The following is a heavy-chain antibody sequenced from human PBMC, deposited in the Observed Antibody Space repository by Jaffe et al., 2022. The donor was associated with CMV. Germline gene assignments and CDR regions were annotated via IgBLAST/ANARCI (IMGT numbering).Heavy chain of an antibody. D-gene: IGHD3-10*01. CDR3: AKDRYGSGSADWDF. J-gene: IGHJ4*02. Sequence: QLQVVESGGGVVQPGRSLRLSCVVSGFTFTYYGMHWVRQAPGKGLEWVALISHDGITTNYAASVKGRFAISRDNYNNSVSLQMNSLRPEDTAVYYCAKDRYGSGSADWDFWGQGTLVTVSS. CDR1: GFTFTYYG. CDR2: ISHDGITT. V-gene: IGHV3-30*18.